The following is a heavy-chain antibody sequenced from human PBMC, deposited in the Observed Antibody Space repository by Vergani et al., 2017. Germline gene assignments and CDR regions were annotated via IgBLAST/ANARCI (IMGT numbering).Heavy chain of an antibody. V-gene: IGHV3-13*04. D-gene: IGHD3-22*01. Sequence: EVQLVESGGGLVQPGGSLRLSCAASGFTFSSYDMHWVRQATGKGLEWVSAIGTAGDTYYPGSVKGRFTISRENAKNSLYLQMNSLRAGDTAVYYCARARGYYDSSGYHLDAFDIWGQGTMVTVSS. CDR1: GFTFSSYD. CDR2: IGTAGDT. J-gene: IGHJ3*02. CDR3: ARARGYYDSSGYHLDAFDI.